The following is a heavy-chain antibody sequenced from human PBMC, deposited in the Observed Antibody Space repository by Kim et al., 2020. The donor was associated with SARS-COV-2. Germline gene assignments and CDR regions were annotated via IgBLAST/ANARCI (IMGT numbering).Heavy chain of an antibody. CDR2: IYYSGST. J-gene: IGHJ5*02. Sequence: SETLSLTCTVSGGSISSSSYYWGWIRQPPGKGLEWIGSIYYSGSTYYNPSLKSRVTISVDTSKNQFSLKLSSVTAADTAVYYCARRPKYYDFWSGINWFDPWGQGTLVTVSS. V-gene: IGHV4-39*01. D-gene: IGHD3-3*01. CDR3: ARRPKYYDFWSGINWFDP. CDR1: GGSISSSSYY.